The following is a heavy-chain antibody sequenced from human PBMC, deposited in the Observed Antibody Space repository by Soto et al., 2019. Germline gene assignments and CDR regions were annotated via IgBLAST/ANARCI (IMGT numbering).Heavy chain of an antibody. Sequence: GSLRLSCAASGFTFSSYAMSWVRQAPGKGLEWVSAISGSGGSTYYADSVKGRFTISRDNSKNTLYLQMNSLRAEDTAVYYCAKDCKNYWYYYDRREKAGGMDGWGKGT. CDR2: ISGSGGST. D-gene: IGHD3-22*01. J-gene: IGHJ6*04. CDR3: AKDCKNYWYYYDRREKAGGMDG. V-gene: IGHV3-23*01. CDR1: GFTFSSYA.